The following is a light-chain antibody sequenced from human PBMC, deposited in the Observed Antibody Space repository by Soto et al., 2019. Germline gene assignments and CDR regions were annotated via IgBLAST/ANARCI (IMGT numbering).Light chain of an antibody. Sequence: QAVVTQSPSASASLGASVKLTCTLSSGHISYAIAWHQQQPEKGPRYLMKLNSDGSHSKGDGIPDRFSGSSSGTERYLTISSLQSEDEADYYCQTWSTGIRVFGGGTKLTVL. V-gene: IGLV4-69*01. CDR1: SGHISYA. CDR2: LNSDGSH. CDR3: QTWSTGIRV. J-gene: IGLJ3*02.